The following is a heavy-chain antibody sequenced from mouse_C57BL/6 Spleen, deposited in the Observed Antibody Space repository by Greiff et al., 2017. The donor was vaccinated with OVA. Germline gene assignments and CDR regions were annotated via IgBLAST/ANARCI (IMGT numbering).Heavy chain of an antibody. V-gene: IGHV1-62-2*01. J-gene: IGHJ2*01. Sequence: VMLVESGAELVKPGASVKLSCKASGYTFTEYTIHWVKQRSGQGLEWIGWFYPGSGSIKYNEKFKDKATLTADKSSSTVYMELSRLTSEDSAVYFCARHEDYDYDVGYFDYWGQGTTLTVSS. CDR2: FYPGSGSI. CDR3: ARHEDYDYDVGYFDY. CDR1: GYTFTEYT. D-gene: IGHD2-4*01.